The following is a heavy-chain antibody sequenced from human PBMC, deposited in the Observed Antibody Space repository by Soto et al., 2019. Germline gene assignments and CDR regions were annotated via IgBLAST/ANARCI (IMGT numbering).Heavy chain of an antibody. J-gene: IGHJ6*03. CDR2: IYSGGST. CDR1: GFTVSSNY. CDR3: ARVTGGSSWYVHYLYYYYYMDV. Sequence: PGGSLRLSCAASGFTVSSNYMSWVRQAPGKGLEWVSVIYSGGSTYYADSVKGRFTISRDNSKNTLYLQMSSLRAEDTAVYYCARVTGGSSWYVHYLYYYYYMDVWGKGTTVTVSS. V-gene: IGHV3-66*01. D-gene: IGHD6-13*01.